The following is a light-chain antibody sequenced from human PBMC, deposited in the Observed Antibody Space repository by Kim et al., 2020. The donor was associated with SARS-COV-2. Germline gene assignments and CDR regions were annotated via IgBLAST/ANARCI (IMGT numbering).Light chain of an antibody. CDR2: EDD. CDR1: TGSIANNF. J-gene: IGLJ2*01. Sequence: NFMLTQPHSVSGSPGKTVTISCTRTTGSIANNFVQWFQQRPGSVPTTVIYEDDQRPSGVPGRFSGSIDSSSNSASLTISGLKTEDEADYYCHSFDTSSRIFGGGTQLTVL. CDR3: HSFDTSSRI. V-gene: IGLV6-57*04.